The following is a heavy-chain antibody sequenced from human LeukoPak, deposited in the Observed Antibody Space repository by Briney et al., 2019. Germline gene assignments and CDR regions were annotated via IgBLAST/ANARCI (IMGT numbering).Heavy chain of an antibody. D-gene: IGHD3-9*01. Sequence: ASVKVSCKASGYTFTSYDINWVRQATGQGLEWIGWMNPNSGNTGYALKFQGRVTMTKNTSISTANMELSSLRSEDTSLFFCAGGGIRYFDWLLYGQYGFDYWGQGTLVTVSS. V-gene: IGHV1-8*01. J-gene: IGHJ4*02. CDR2: MNPNSGNT. CDR1: GYTFTSYD. CDR3: AGGGIRYFDWLLYGQYGFDY.